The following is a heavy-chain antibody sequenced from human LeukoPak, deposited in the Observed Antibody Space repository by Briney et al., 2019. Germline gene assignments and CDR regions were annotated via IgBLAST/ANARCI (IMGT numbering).Heavy chain of an antibody. Sequence: TSETLSLTCTASGGSISISNYYWGWLRQPPGKGLEWIGSFYYSGSTYYNPSLKSRVTISVDTSKSQFSLKLSSVTAADTAIYYCARKQWVMYYFDSWGQGTLVTVSS. CDR2: FYYSGST. J-gene: IGHJ4*02. CDR3: ARKQWVMYYFDS. D-gene: IGHD6-19*01. CDR1: GGSISISNYY. V-gene: IGHV4-39*01.